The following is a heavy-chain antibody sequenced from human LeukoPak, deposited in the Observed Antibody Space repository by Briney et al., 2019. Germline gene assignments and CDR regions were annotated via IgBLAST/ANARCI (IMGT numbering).Heavy chain of an antibody. J-gene: IGHJ4*02. V-gene: IGHV3-23*01. CDR2: ISGSGGST. CDR3: ARAGSSSYYYFDC. Sequence: GGCLRLSCAASGFTFSSYAMDWVRQAPGKGLEWVSGISGSGGSTYYADSVKGRFTISRDNSKNTLYLQMNGLRAEDTAVFFCARAGSSSYYYFDCWGQGTLVTVSS. CDR1: GFTFSSYA. D-gene: IGHD6-13*01.